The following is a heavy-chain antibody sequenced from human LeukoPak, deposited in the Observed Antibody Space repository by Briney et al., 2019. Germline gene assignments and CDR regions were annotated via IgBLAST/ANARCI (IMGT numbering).Heavy chain of an antibody. V-gene: IGHV4-61*02. CDR2: IYTSGST. J-gene: IGHJ6*03. D-gene: IGHD5-18*01. CDR1: GGSISSGSYY. CDR3: ARGHTAMSLRYYYYMDV. Sequence: SETLSLTCTVSGGSISSGSYYWRWLRQPAGTGLEWIGRIYTSGSTNYNTSLKSRVTIPVKTSKNQFSLKLSSVTAANTAVYYCARGHTAMSLRYYYYMDVWGKGTTVTVSS.